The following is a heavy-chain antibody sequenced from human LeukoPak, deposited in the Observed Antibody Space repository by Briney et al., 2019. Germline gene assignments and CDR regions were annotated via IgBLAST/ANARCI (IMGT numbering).Heavy chain of an antibody. Sequence: GGSLRLSCAASGFTFSHYAMHWVRQAPGKGLEWVAVISYDGSHQYSEDSVKGRLTISRDNSRHTLFLQMNSLRPEDTAVYYCARARNGTLKYWGQGTLVTVSS. CDR2: ISYDGSHQ. CDR3: ARARNGTLKY. CDR1: GFTFSHYA. V-gene: IGHV3-30*01. D-gene: IGHD1-26*01. J-gene: IGHJ4*02.